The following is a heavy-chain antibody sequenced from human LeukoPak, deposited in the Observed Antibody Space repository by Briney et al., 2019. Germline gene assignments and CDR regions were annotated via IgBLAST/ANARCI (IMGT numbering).Heavy chain of an antibody. CDR2: INHSGST. CDR1: GGSFSGYY. J-gene: IGHJ4*02. CDR3: ARDQRYDRRLDY. D-gene: IGHD3-22*01. Sequence: SETLSLTCAVYGGSFSGYYWSWIRQPPGKGLEWIGEINHSGSTNYNPSLKSRVTISVDTSKNQFSLKLSSVTAADTAVYYCARDQRYDRRLDYWGQGTLVTVSS. V-gene: IGHV4-34*01.